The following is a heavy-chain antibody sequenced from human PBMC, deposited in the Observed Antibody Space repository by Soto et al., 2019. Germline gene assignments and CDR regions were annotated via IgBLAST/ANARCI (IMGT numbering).Heavy chain of an antibody. J-gene: IGHJ6*03. D-gene: IGHD3-9*01. Sequence: QVQLQESGPGLVKPSQTLSLTCTVSGGSISSGGYYWSWIRQHPGKGLEWIGYIYYSGSTYYNPSLKSRVTISVDTSKNQFSLKLSSVTAADTAVYCCARTGSEGFDWLLSGYYYYMDVWGKGTTVTVSS. CDR2: IYYSGST. V-gene: IGHV4-31*03. CDR3: ARTGSEGFDWLLSGYYYYMDV. CDR1: GGSISSGGYY.